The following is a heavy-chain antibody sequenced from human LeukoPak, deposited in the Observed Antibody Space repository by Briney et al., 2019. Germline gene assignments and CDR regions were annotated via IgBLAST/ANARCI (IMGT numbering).Heavy chain of an antibody. CDR2: IYYSGST. J-gene: IGHJ4*02. D-gene: IGHD3-10*01. Sequence: SETLSLTCTVSGGSISSYYWSWIRQPPGKGLEGIGYIYYSGSTNYNPSLKSRVTISVDTSKNQFSLKLSSVTAADTAVYYCASWGSGFGEFWYFDYWGQGTLVTVSS. CDR1: GGSISSYY. CDR3: ASWGSGFGEFWYFDY. V-gene: IGHV4-59*01.